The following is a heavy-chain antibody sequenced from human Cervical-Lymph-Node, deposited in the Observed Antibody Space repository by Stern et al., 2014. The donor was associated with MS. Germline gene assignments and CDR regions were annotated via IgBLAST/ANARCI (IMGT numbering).Heavy chain of an antibody. D-gene: IGHD1-26*01. J-gene: IGHJ6*02. CDR2: IIPIFGTA. V-gene: IGHV1-69*01. CDR1: GGTFSSYA. Sequence: VQLVESGAEVKKPGSSVKVSCKASGGTFSSYAISWVRHAPGQGLDWMAGIIPIFGTANYAQNVQGRGTITADESTSTAYMELSSLRSEDTAVYYCARGELKEGLVRGMDVWGQGTTVTVSS. CDR3: ARGELKEGLVRGMDV.